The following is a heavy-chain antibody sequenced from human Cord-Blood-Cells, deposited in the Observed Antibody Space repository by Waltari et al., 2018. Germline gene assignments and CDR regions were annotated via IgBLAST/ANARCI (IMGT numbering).Heavy chain of an antibody. CDR2: IKQDGSEK. D-gene: IGHD6-19*01. J-gene: IGHJ4*02. Sequence: EVQLVESGGGLVQPGGSLRLSCAASGFTFSSYWMSWVRQAPGKGLEWVANIKQDGSEKYYVDSVKGRFTISRDNAKNSLYLQMNSLRAEDTAVYYCARDSSGWYKGFDYWGQGTLVTVSS. CDR1: GFTFSSYW. CDR3: ARDSSGWYKGFDY. V-gene: IGHV3-7*01.